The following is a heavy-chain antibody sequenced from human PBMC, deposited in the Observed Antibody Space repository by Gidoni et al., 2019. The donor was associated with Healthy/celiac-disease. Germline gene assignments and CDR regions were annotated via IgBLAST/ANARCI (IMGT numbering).Heavy chain of an antibody. CDR2: INHSGST. CDR1: GGSFSGYY. CDR3: ARTRYYYDSSARKDFDY. D-gene: IGHD3-22*01. J-gene: IGHJ4*02. V-gene: IGHV4-34*01. Sequence: QVQLQQWGAGLLKPSATLSLTCAVYGGSFSGYYWSWIRQPPGKGLEWIGEINHSGSTNYNPSLKSRVTISVDTSKNQFSLKLSSVTAADTAVYYCARTRYYYDSSARKDFDYWGQGTLVTVSS.